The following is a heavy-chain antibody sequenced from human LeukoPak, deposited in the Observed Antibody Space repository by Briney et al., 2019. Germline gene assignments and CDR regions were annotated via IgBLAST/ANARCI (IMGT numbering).Heavy chain of an antibody. D-gene: IGHD4-17*01. CDR3: GTGDGERES. Sequence: SETLSLTCGVCGGSFNNYYWVSWIRQPPGKGLEWIGEVNYSGGTYYNPSLKSRVTISVDTSKNQFSLQLTSVTAADTAVYYCGTGDGERESWGQGTLVTVSS. CDR2: VNYSGGT. CDR1: GGSFNNYY. V-gene: IGHV4-34*01. J-gene: IGHJ5*02.